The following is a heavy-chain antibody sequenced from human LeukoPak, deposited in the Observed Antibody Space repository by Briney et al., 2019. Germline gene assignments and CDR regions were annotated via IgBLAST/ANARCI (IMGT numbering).Heavy chain of an antibody. Sequence: GGSLRLSCAASGFTFSSYAMHWVRQAPGKGLEWVAVISYDGSNKYYADSVKGRFTISRDNSKNTLYLQMNSLRAEDTAVYYCAKSKYSSSSDALDYWGQGTLVTVSS. CDR3: AKSKYSSSSDALDY. D-gene: IGHD6-6*01. CDR1: GFTFSSYA. CDR2: ISYDGSNK. J-gene: IGHJ4*02. V-gene: IGHV3-30-3*02.